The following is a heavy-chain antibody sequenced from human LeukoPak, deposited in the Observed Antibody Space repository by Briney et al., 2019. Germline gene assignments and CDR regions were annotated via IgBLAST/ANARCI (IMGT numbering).Heavy chain of an antibody. D-gene: IGHD5-12*01. CDR3: ARDVGYDPMD. CDR1: GFRLSRYG. J-gene: IGHJ4*02. Sequence: GRSLRLSRRLCGFRLSRYGMLGARHAPGKAVEWVAVIWADGGYKYYADSVKGRFTVSRDNSKNTLYLQMNSLRVEDTAVYYCARDVGYDPMDWGQGTLVTVSS. CDR2: IWADGGYK. V-gene: IGHV3-33*01.